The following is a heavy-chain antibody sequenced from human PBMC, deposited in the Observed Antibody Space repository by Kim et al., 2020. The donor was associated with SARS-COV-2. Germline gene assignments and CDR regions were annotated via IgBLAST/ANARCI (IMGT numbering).Heavy chain of an antibody. J-gene: IGHJ6*02. V-gene: IGHV4-59*01. D-gene: IGHD3-10*01. Sequence: SRVTISVDTSKNQFALKLSSVTAADTAVYYCARDLTYGSGSYRYYYGMDVWGQGTTVTVSS. CDR3: ARDLTYGSGSYRYYYGMDV.